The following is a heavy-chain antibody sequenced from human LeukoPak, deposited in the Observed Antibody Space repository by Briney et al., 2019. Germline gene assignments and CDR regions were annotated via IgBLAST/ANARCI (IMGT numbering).Heavy chain of an antibody. V-gene: IGHV4-30-4*01. CDR3: ARHPGGDWFDP. Sequence: SETLSLTCTVSGGSISSGDYYWTWIRQPPGKVLEWIGYISYSGNTYYNPSLKSRLTISLDTSKRQFSLKLTSVTAADTAMYYCARHPGGDWFDPWGQGTLVTVSS. J-gene: IGHJ5*02. CDR2: ISYSGNT. D-gene: IGHD3-10*01. CDR1: GGSISSGDYY.